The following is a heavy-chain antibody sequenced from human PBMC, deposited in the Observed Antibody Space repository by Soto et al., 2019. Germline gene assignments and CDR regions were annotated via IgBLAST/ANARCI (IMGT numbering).Heavy chain of an antibody. CDR2: INPSGGST. V-gene: IGHV1-46*01. J-gene: IGHJ4*02. CDR3: ARSRSEALPYDYGDYVCLDY. D-gene: IGHD4-17*01. CDR1: GYTFTSYY. Sequence: ASVKVSCKASGYTFTSYYMHWVRQAPGQGLEWMGIINPSGGSTSYAQKFQGRVTMTRDTSTSTVYMELSSLRSEDTAVYYCARSRSEALPYDYGDYVCLDYWGQGTLVTVSS.